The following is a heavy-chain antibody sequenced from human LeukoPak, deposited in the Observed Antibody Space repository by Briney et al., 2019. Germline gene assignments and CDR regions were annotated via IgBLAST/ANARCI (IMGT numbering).Heavy chain of an antibody. CDR2: INHSGST. V-gene: IGHV4-34*01. Sequence: SETLSLTCAVYGGSFSGYYWSWIRQPPGKGLGWIGEINHSGSTNYNPSLKSRVTISVDTSKNQFSLKLSSVTAADTAVYYCARFPLYGDYYYYYGMDVWGQGTTVTVSS. J-gene: IGHJ6*02. D-gene: IGHD4-17*01. CDR1: GGSFSGYY. CDR3: ARFPLYGDYYYYYGMDV.